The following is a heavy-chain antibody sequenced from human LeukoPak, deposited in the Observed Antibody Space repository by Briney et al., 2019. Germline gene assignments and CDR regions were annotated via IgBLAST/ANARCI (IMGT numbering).Heavy chain of an antibody. Sequence: GGSLRLSCAASGFTFNSYSMCWDRQAPGKGLEWLSYITSSNNTIYYADSVKGRFTISRDNAQNSLYLQMNSLRAEDTAVYYCARVSITGYYYYMDVWGKGTTVTVSS. CDR2: ITSSNNTI. V-gene: IGHV3-48*01. J-gene: IGHJ6*03. CDR1: GFTFNSYS. CDR3: ARVSITGYYYYMDV. D-gene: IGHD5-24*01.